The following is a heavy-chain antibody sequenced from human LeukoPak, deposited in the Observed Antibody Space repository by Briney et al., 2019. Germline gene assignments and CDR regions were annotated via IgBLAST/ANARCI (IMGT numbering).Heavy chain of an antibody. CDR3: GRVGGRSKAAKGDAFDI. D-gene: IGHD6-6*01. CDR2: ISSGSTYM. Sequence: GGSLRLSCAASGFTFSSYSMNCVRQAPGKRLEWVSSISSGSTYMYYADSVKGRFTISRDNAQNSVFLQMNSLRAEDTAVYYCGRVGGRSKAAKGDAFDIWGQGTMVVVSS. V-gene: IGHV3-21*06. CDR1: GFTFSSYS. J-gene: IGHJ3*02.